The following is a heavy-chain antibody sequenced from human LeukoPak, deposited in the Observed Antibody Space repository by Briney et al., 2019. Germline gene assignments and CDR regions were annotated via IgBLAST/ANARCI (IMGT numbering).Heavy chain of an antibody. D-gene: IGHD6-19*01. V-gene: IGHV1-18*01. CDR1: GYTFTSYG. Sequence: ASVKVSCKASGYTFTSYGISWVRQAPGQGLEWMGWISAYNGNTNYAQKLQGRVTMTTDTSTSTAYMELRSLRSDDTAVYYCARVLSVAGSYGMDVWGQGTTVIVSS. J-gene: IGHJ6*02. CDR2: ISAYNGNT. CDR3: ARVLSVAGSYGMDV.